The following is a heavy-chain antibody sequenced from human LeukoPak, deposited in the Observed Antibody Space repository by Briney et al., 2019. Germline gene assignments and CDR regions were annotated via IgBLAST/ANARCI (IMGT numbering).Heavy chain of an antibody. CDR2: IYYSGST. V-gene: IGHV4-59*01. D-gene: IGHD4-17*01. CDR1: GGSISSYY. Sequence: SETLSLTCTVSGGSISSYYWSWIRQPPGKGLEWIGYIYYSGSTNYNPSLKSRVTISVDTSKNQFSLKLSSVTAADTAVYYCARGVKRTHYGDYVVGWFDPWGQGTLVTVFS. CDR3: ARGVKRTHYGDYVVGWFDP. J-gene: IGHJ5*02.